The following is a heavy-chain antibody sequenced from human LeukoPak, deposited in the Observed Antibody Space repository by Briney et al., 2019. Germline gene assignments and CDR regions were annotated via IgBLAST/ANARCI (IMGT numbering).Heavy chain of an antibody. CDR2: IYPGDSDT. V-gene: IGHV5-51*01. J-gene: IGHJ6*02. D-gene: IGHD6-19*01. CDR3: ATTPGIAVAGTGGYYYYGMDV. Sequence: HGESLKISCKGSGYSFTSYWIGWVRQMPGKGLEWMGIIYPGDSDTRYSPSFQGQVTISADKSISTAYLQWSSLKASDTAMYYCATTPGIAVAGTGGYYYYGMDVWGQGTTVTVSS. CDR1: GYSFTSYW.